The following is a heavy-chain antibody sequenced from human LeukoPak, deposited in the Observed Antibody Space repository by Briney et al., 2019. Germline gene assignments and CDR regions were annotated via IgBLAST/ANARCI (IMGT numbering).Heavy chain of an antibody. CDR1: GFTFSDYY. Sequence: WGSLRLSCAASGFTFSDYYVSWIRQAPGKGLEWVSAISGSGGSTYYADSVKGRFTISRDNSKNTLYLQMNSLRAEDTAVYYCYHSGSYPFYFDYWGQGTLVTVSS. CDR3: YHSGSYPFYFDY. J-gene: IGHJ4*02. V-gene: IGHV3-23*01. CDR2: ISGSGGST. D-gene: IGHD1-26*01.